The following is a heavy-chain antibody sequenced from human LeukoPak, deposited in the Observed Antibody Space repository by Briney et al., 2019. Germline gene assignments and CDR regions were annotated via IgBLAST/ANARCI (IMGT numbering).Heavy chain of an antibody. V-gene: IGHV1-69*13. CDR1: GGTLSSYA. D-gene: IGHD4-17*01. CDR2: IIPIFGTT. CDR3: ARPELAGGDYGLDY. Sequence: ASVKVSCKASGGTLSSYAISWVRQAPGQGLEWMGGIIPIFGTTNYAQKFQGRVTITADESTSTGYMELRNLRSEDTAVYYCARPELAGGDYGLDYWGQGTLVTVSS. J-gene: IGHJ4*02.